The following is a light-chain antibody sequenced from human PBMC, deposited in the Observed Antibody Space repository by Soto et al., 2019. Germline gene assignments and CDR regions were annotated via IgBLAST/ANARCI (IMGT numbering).Light chain of an antibody. Sequence: DIVLTQSPGTLSLSPGERATLSCRASQTVSSSFLAWYQQKPGQAPRLLIYGASTRATGIPDRFSGSGSGTAFTLTISSLEPAELAVYDCQQYDRSAWTFGQGTKVEVK. J-gene: IGKJ1*01. CDR3: QQYDRSAWT. V-gene: IGKV3-20*01. CDR2: GAS. CDR1: QTVSSSF.